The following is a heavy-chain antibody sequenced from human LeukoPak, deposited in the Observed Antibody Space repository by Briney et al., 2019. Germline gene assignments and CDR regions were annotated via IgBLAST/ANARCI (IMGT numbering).Heavy chain of an antibody. D-gene: IGHD3-9*01. CDR3: ARARATYYDILTSPVWFDP. V-gene: IGHV3-48*03. CDR1: GFTFSSYE. CDR2: ISSSGSTI. Sequence: GGSLRLSCAASGFTFSSYEMNWVRQAPGKGLEWVSYISSSGSTIYYADSVKGRFTISRDNAKNSLYLQMNSLRAEDTAVYYCARARATYYDILTSPVWFDPWGQGTLVTVSS. J-gene: IGHJ5*02.